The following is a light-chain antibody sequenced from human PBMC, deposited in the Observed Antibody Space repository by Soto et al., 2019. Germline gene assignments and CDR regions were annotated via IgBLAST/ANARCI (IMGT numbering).Light chain of an antibody. CDR2: AAS. V-gene: IGKV1-9*01. J-gene: IGKJ5*01. CDR1: QDISSY. CDR3: QQLDDYPIT. Sequence: DIQLTQSPSFLSTSVGDRVTITCRASQDISSYLAWYQQKPGKAPKLLIYAASTLQSGVPSRFSGSGSGTEFTLTITSLQHEDFATYYCQQLDDYPITFGQGTRLEI.